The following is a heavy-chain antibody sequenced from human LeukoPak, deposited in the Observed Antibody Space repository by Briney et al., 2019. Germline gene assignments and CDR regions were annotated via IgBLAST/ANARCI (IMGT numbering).Heavy chain of an antibody. CDR1: GFTFSSYA. V-gene: IGHV3-30*02. Sequence: GGSLRLSCAASGFTFSSYAMHWVRQAPGKGLEWVAFIRYDGSNKYYADSVKGRFTISRDNAKNTLYLQMNSLRAEDTAVYYCARAPTLYGSGPVLDYWGQGTLVTVSS. CDR2: IRYDGSNK. CDR3: ARAPTLYGSGPVLDY. J-gene: IGHJ4*02. D-gene: IGHD3-10*01.